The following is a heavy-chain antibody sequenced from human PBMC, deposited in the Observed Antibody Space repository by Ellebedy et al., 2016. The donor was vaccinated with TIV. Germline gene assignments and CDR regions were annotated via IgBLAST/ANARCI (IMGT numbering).Heavy chain of an antibody. Sequence: GESLKISXAASGFTFSRYAMSWVRQAPGKGLEWVSGISGSGGSTNYADSAKGRFTISRDNSKNTLYLQMNSLRAEDTAVYYCARAGPSGSYLIDYWGQGTLVTVSS. CDR3: ARAGPSGSYLIDY. CDR1: GFTFSRYA. V-gene: IGHV3-23*01. D-gene: IGHD1-26*01. J-gene: IGHJ4*02. CDR2: ISGSGGST.